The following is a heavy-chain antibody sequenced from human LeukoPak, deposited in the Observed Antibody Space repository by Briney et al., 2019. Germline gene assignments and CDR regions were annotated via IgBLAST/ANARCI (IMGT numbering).Heavy chain of an antibody. Sequence: PSETLSLTCAVYGGSFSGYYWSWIRQPPGKGLEWIGEINHSGSTNYNPSLKSRVTISVDTSKNQFSLKLSSVTAADTAAYYCARMKQQLVHFRGDIDYWGQGTLVTVSS. D-gene: IGHD6-13*01. CDR3: ARMKQQLVHFRGDIDY. J-gene: IGHJ4*02. V-gene: IGHV4-34*01. CDR2: INHSGST. CDR1: GGSFSGYY.